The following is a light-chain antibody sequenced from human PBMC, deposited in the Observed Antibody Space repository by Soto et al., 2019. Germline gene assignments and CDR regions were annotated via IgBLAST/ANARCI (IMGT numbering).Light chain of an antibody. V-gene: IGKV2-28*01. CDR1: QSLLHTNGYNY. J-gene: IGKJ1*01. CDR3: MQALQSPRT. CDR2: LGS. Sequence: EIVMTQSPLSLSVTPGEPASISCRSSQSLLHTNGYNYLDWYLQKPGQSPQVLIYLGSNRSSGVPDRFRGRGSGTDLPLRISRVEAEDVGVYYCMQALQSPRTFGQGTKVELK.